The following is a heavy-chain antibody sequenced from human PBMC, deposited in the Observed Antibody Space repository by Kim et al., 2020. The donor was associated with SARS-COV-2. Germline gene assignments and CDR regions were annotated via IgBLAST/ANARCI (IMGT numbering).Heavy chain of an antibody. Sequence: TYAQGFTGRFVFSLDTSVSTAYLQISSLKAEDTAVYYCARVGRRAAVAYWGQGTLVTVSS. D-gene: IGHD6-13*01. J-gene: IGHJ4*02. CDR3: ARVGRRAAVAY. V-gene: IGHV7-4-1*02.